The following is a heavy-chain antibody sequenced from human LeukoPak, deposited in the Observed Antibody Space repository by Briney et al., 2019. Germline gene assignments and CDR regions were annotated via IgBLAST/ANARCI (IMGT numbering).Heavy chain of an antibody. J-gene: IGHJ5*02. D-gene: IGHD2-2*01. V-gene: IGHV4-34*01. Sequence: PSETLSLTCAVYGGSFSGYYWSWIRQPPGKGLEWIGEINHSGSTNYNPSLKSRVTISVDTSKNQFSLKLSSVTAADTAVYYCARGKKLRVYCSSTTCYDDNWFDPWGQGTLVTVSS. CDR1: GGSFSGYY. CDR2: INHSGST. CDR3: ARGKKLRVYCSSTTCYDDNWFDP.